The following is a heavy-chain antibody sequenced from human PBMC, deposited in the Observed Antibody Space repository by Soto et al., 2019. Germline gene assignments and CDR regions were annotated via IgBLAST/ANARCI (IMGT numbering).Heavy chain of an antibody. CDR1: GFSLSDYA. D-gene: IGHD3-3*01. V-gene: IGHV3-23*01. CDR3: AKVNGFLEWLSGVDAFDI. CDR2: ISGSGDKT. Sequence: GGSLRLSCAASGFSLSDYAMTWVRQAPGKGLEWVSGISGSGDKTSYADSVKGRFTISRDNSKNTLYLQINSLRAEDTAVYYCAKVNGFLEWLSGVDAFDIWGQGTMVTVSS. J-gene: IGHJ3*02.